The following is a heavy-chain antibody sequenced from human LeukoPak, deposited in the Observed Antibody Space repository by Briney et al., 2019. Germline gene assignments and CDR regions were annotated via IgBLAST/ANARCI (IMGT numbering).Heavy chain of an antibody. V-gene: IGHV3-7*01. CDR3: ARDPMATLDY. J-gene: IGHJ4*02. D-gene: IGHD4-23*01. CDR2: IKQDGSEK. CDR1: GFTFSSYW. Sequence: PGGSLRLSCAASGFTFSSYWTSWVRQAPGKGLEWVANIKQDGSEKYYVDSVKGRFTISRDNAKNSLYLQMNSLRAEDTAVYYCARDPMATLDYWGQGTLVTVSS.